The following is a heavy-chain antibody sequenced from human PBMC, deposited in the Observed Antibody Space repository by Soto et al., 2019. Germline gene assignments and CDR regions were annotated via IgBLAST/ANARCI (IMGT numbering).Heavy chain of an antibody. Sequence: QVKLVQSGTEVKKPGASIKVSCKASGYSFATSGMTWAGQAPDQGLRWMGWISVYNGNTNYDQNLQDRVTMTTDTSTNTAYLEVRNLRSDDTAVYYCARAGQYYDASGYADWGQGTLVTVSS. V-gene: IGHV1-18*01. J-gene: IGHJ4*02. CDR3: ARAGQYYDASGYAD. D-gene: IGHD3-22*01. CDR1: GYSFATSG. CDR2: ISVYNGNT.